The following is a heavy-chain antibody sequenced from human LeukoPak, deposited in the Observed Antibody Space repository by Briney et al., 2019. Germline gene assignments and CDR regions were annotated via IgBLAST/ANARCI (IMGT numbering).Heavy chain of an antibody. V-gene: IGHV4-39*01. CDR2: IYYSGST. CDR3: ARLRKWSSGPSFDY. J-gene: IGHJ4*02. CDR1: GGSISSSSYY. D-gene: IGHD3-22*01. Sequence: SETLSLTCTVSGGSISSSSYYWGWIRQPPGKGLEWIGSIYYSGSTYCNPSLKSRVTISVDTSKNQFSLKLSSVTAADTAVYYCARLRKWSSGPSFDYWGQGTLVTVSS.